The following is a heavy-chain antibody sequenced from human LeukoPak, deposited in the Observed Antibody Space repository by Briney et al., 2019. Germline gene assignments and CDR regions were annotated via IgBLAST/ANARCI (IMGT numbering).Heavy chain of an antibody. CDR2: MNPNSGNT. CDR1: GYTFTSYD. J-gene: IGHJ2*01. CDR3: ARHRSGCIAAAGSYWYFDL. D-gene: IGHD6-13*01. Sequence: ASVKVSCKASGYTFTSYDINWVRQATGQGLEWMGWMNPNSGNTGYAQKFQGRVTITRNTSISTAYMELSSLRSEDTAVYYCARHRSGCIAAAGSYWYFDLWGRGTLVTVSS. V-gene: IGHV1-8*03.